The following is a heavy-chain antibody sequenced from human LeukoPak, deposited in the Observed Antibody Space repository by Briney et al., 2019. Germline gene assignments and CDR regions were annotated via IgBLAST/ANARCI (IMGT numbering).Heavy chain of an antibody. V-gene: IGHV4-38-2*02. CDR1: GYSISSGFY. Sequence: SETLSLTCSVSGYSISSGFYWGWIRQPPGKGLEWIGSIFHSGSTYYKTSLKSRVTISVDTSKNQFSLNLSSVTAADTAVYYCARGGRTYYYYYMDVWGKGTTVTISS. CDR3: ARGGRTYYYYYMDV. J-gene: IGHJ6*03. D-gene: IGHD2-15*01. CDR2: IFHSGST.